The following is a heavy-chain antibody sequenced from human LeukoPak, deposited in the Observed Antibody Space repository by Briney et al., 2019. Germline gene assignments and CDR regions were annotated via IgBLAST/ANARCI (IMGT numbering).Heavy chain of an antibody. J-gene: IGHJ4*02. CDR1: GFTFSSYS. D-gene: IGHD5-12*01. V-gene: IGHV3-21*01. Sequence: TGGSLRLSCAASGFTFSSYSMNWVRQAPEKGLEWVASIGHSSVDRYYADSVKGRFAISRDNAKSSLHLQMDGLRAEDTAVYYCVRGDSRDYWGRGTLVTVSS. CDR2: IGHSSVDR. CDR3: VRGDSRDY.